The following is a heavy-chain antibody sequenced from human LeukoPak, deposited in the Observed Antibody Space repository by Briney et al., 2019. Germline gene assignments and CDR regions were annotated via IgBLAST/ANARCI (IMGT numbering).Heavy chain of an antibody. Sequence: GGSLRLSCAASGFTVSSNYMSRVRQAPGKGLEWVSVIYSGGSTYYADSVKGRFTISRDNSKNTLYLQMNSLRAEDTAVYYCAREVGPYGMDVWGQGTTVTVSS. CDR2: IYSGGST. J-gene: IGHJ6*02. CDR1: GFTVSSNY. V-gene: IGHV3-53*01. CDR3: AREVGPYGMDV.